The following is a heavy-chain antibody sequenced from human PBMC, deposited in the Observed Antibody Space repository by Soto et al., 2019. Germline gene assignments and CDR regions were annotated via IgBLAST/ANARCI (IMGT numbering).Heavy chain of an antibody. CDR2: ISYDGSNK. CDR1: GFTFSSYA. D-gene: IGHD2-21*02. J-gene: IGHJ4*02. Sequence: GGSLRLSCAASGFTFSSYAMHWVRQAPGKGLEWVAVISYDGSNKYYADSVKGRFTISRDNSKNTLYLQMNSLRAEDTAVYYCARDPVAYCGGDCRTFDYWGQGTLVTVSS. V-gene: IGHV3-30-3*01. CDR3: ARDPVAYCGGDCRTFDY.